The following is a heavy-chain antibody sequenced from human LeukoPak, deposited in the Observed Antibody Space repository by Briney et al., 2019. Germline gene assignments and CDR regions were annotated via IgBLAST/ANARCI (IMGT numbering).Heavy chain of an antibody. D-gene: IGHD2-15*01. CDR2: ISSSSSTI. Sequence: PGRSLRLSCAASGFTFSSYSMNWVRQAPGKGLEWVSYISSSSSTIYYADSVKGRFTISRDNAKNSLYLQMNSLRDEDTAVYYCARATKYCSGGSCYSNDGMDVWGQGTTVTVSS. CDR1: GFTFSSYS. CDR3: ARATKYCSGGSCYSNDGMDV. V-gene: IGHV3-48*02. J-gene: IGHJ6*02.